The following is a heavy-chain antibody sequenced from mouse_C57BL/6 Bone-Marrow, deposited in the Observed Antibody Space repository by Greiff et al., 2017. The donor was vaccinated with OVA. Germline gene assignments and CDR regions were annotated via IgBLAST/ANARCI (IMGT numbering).Heavy chain of an antibody. Sequence: VKVVESGPGLVAPSQSLSITCTVSGFSLTSYGVHWVRQPPGKGLEWLVVIWSDGSTTYNSALKSRLSISKDNTKSQDVLKMNSLQTDDTAMYYWAGHLDYYAMDYGSQGTSVTVSA. CDR3: AGHLDYYAMDY. CDR2: IWSDGST. J-gene: IGHJ4*01. V-gene: IGHV2-6-1*01. CDR1: GFSLTSYG.